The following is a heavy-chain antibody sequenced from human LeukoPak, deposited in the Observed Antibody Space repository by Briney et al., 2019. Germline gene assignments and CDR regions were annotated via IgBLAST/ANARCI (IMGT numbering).Heavy chain of an antibody. CDR3: ARDDYNSASAFDI. J-gene: IGHJ3*02. V-gene: IGHV1-69*05. D-gene: IGHD4-11*01. CDR1: GGTFSGYA. Sequence: ASVKVSCEASGGTFSGYAISWVRQAPGQGLEWMGGIIPIFGIANSAQKLQGRVTLTTDESTSTAYMELSSLRSEDTAVYYCARDDYNSASAFDIWGQGTMVTVSS. CDR2: IIPIFGIA.